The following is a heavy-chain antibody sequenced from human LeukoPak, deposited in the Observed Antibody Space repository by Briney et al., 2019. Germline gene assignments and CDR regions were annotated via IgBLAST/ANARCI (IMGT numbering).Heavy chain of an antibody. CDR2: ISSSSSTI. Sequence: SGGSLRLSCAASGFTFSSYGMNWVRQAPGKGLEWVSYISSSSSTIYYADSVKGRFTISRDNAKNSLYLQMNSLRAEDTAVYYCARDQYCSTTSCSDDAFDIWGQGTMVTVSS. CDR1: GFTFSSYG. D-gene: IGHD2-2*01. J-gene: IGHJ3*02. CDR3: ARDQYCSTTSCSDDAFDI. V-gene: IGHV3-48*04.